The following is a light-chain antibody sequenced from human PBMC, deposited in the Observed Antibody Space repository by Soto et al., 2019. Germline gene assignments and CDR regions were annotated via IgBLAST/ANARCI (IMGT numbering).Light chain of an antibody. CDR3: QQSYSTPFT. CDR2: AAS. Sequence: DIQMTQSPSSLSASVGDRVTITCRASQSISSYLNWYQQKPGKAPKLLIYAASSLQSGVPSRFSGSGSGTDFTLTISILQPEDFATYYSQQSYSTPFTFGQGTKLEIK. CDR1: QSISSY. J-gene: IGKJ2*01. V-gene: IGKV1-39*01.